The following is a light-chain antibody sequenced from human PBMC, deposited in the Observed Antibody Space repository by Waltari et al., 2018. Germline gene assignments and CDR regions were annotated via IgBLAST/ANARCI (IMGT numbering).Light chain of an antibody. Sequence: QSALTQPASVSGSPGQSITISCTGTSSDVGSYDLVSWYQHHPAKAPKLMIYDATQGPSGGSDRFSGSNSGNTASLTISGLQAEDEADYYCCSYVGDVTWVFGGGTKLTVL. CDR3: CSYVGDVTWV. J-gene: IGLJ3*02. V-gene: IGLV2-23*01. CDR2: DAT. CDR1: SSDVGSYDL.